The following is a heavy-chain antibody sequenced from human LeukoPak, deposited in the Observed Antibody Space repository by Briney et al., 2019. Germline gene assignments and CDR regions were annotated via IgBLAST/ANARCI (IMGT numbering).Heavy chain of an antibody. CDR3: ARHVSSSGEDS. CDR1: GYIFTNYY. Sequence: ASVNVSCKASGYIFTNYYMHGVRQAPGQGLEGMGWINPRSCGTNFAQKFQGRVTMTREPSTSAAYMELSRLRSADTAVYYCARHVSSSGEDSWGQGTLVTVSS. V-gene: IGHV1-2*02. D-gene: IGHD2-21*01. J-gene: IGHJ4*02. CDR2: INPRSCGT.